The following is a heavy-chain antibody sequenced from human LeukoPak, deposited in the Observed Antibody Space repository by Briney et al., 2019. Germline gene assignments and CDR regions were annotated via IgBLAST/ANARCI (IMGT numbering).Heavy chain of an antibody. CDR3: ARDPGYSYGRDYYYYGMDV. Sequence: GGSLRLSCAASGFSFSSDTMNWVRQAPGKGLEWVSSISSSGSYIYYGDSVKGRFTISRDNAKNSLYLQMDSLRAEDTAVYYCARDPGYSYGRDYYYYGMDVWGQGTTVTVSS. D-gene: IGHD5-18*01. CDR1: GFSFSSDT. V-gene: IGHV3-21*01. J-gene: IGHJ6*02. CDR2: ISSSGSYI.